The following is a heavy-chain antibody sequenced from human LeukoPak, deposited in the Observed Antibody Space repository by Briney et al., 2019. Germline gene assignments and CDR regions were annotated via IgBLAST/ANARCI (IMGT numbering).Heavy chain of an antibody. CDR1: GFTFSSYG. D-gene: IGHD1-26*01. J-gene: IGHJ4*02. Sequence: GTSLRLSCAASGFTFSSYGMHWARQAPGKGLEWVAVIWYDGSNKDYADSVKGRFTNSRDNSKKTLYLQMNGLRAEDTAVYYCAKYLGGSFLIYFDYWGQGTLVTVSS. CDR2: IWYDGSNK. V-gene: IGHV3-33*06. CDR3: AKYLGGSFLIYFDY.